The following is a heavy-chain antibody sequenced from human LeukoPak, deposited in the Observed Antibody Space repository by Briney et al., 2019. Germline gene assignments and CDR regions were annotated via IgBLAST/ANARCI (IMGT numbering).Heavy chain of an antibody. Sequence: GGSLRLSCAASGFTFSSYAMSWVRQAPGKGLEWVSYISSSSSTIYYADSVKGRFTISRDNAKNSLYLQMNSLRAEDTAVYYCARAPGGWGQGTLVTVSS. J-gene: IGHJ4*02. CDR3: ARAPGG. CDR1: GFTFSSYA. CDR2: ISSSSSTI. V-gene: IGHV3-48*01.